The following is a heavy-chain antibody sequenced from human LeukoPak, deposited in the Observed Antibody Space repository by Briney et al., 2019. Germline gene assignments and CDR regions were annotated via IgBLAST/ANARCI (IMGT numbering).Heavy chain of an antibody. Sequence: GGSLRLSCAASGFTFSNYAMSWVRQAPGKGLEWVSAINGSGSRTYYVDSVKGRFTISRDNSKNTLYLQMNSLRAEDTAVYYCAKWRGAGALRYYYHWGQGTLVTVSS. CDR3: AKWRGAGALRYYYH. J-gene: IGHJ1*01. CDR1: GFTFSNYA. D-gene: IGHD2-21*01. CDR2: INGSGSRT. V-gene: IGHV3-23*01.